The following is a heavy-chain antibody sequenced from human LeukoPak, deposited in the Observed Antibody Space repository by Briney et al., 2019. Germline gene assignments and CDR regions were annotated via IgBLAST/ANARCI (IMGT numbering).Heavy chain of an antibody. V-gene: IGHV4-31*03. CDR2: IYYSGST. CDR1: GGSISSGGYY. D-gene: IGHD2-21*02. J-gene: IGHJ4*02. CDR3: AREVVVTAYLDY. Sequence: PSQTLSLTCTVSGGSISSGGYYWSWIRQHPGKGLEWIGYIYYSGSTYYNPSLKSRVTISVDTSKNQFSLKLSSVTAADTAVYYCAREVVVTAYLDYWGQGTLVTVSS.